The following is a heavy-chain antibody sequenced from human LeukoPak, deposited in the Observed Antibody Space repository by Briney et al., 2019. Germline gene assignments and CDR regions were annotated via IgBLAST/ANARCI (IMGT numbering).Heavy chain of an antibody. V-gene: IGHV4-59*08. Sequence: SETLSLTCTVSGGSISSYYWSWIRQPPGKGLEWIGYIYYSGSTNYNPSLKSRVTISVDTSKNQFSLKLSSVTAADTAVYYCARGGQWEPDAFDIWGQGTMVTVSS. J-gene: IGHJ3*02. CDR2: IYYSGST. D-gene: IGHD1-26*01. CDR3: ARGGQWEPDAFDI. CDR1: GGSISSYY.